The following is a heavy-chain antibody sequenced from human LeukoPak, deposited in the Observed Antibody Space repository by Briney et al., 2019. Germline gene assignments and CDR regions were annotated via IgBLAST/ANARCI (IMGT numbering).Heavy chain of an antibody. CDR3: ARVTGGGWYGFGYFDY. CDR2: INSDASTI. Sequence: LPGGSLRLSCAASGLTFSSDWMHWVRQVPGKGLVWVSRINSDASTINYADSVKGRFTISRDNAKNSLYLQMNSLRAEDTAVYYCARVTGGGWYGFGYFDYWGQGTLVTVSS. CDR1: GLTFSSDW. V-gene: IGHV3-74*01. J-gene: IGHJ4*02. D-gene: IGHD6-19*01.